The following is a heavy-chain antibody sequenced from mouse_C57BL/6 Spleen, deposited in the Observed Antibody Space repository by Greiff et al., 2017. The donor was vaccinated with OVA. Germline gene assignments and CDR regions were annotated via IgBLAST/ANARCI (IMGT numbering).Heavy chain of an antibody. J-gene: IGHJ2*01. D-gene: IGHD2-5*01. CDR3: ARPYSNFYFDY. V-gene: IGHV1-19*01. CDR1: GYTFIDYY. Sequence: EVKLQQSGPVLVKPGASVKMSCKASGYTFIDYYMNWVKQSHGKSLEWIGVINPYNGGTSYNQKFKGKATLTVDKSSSTAYMELNSLTSEDSAVYYCARPYSNFYFDYWGQGTTLTVSS. CDR2: INPYNGGT.